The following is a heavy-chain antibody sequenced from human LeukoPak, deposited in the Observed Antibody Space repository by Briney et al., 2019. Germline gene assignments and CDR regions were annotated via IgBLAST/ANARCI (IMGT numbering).Heavy chain of an antibody. V-gene: IGHV1-69*05. CDR1: GGTFSSYA. Sequence: SVKVSCKASGGTFSSYAISWVRQAPGQGLEWMGGIIPIFGTANYAQKFQGRVTMTRDTSTSTVYMEVSSLRSEDTAVYYCARDEGYCSSTNCYLFDYWGQGTLVTVSS. D-gene: IGHD2-2*01. CDR3: ARDEGYCSSTNCYLFDY. CDR2: IIPIFGTA. J-gene: IGHJ4*02.